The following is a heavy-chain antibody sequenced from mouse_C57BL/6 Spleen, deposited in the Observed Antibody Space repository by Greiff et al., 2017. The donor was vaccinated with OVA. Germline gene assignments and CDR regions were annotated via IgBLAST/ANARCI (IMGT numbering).Heavy chain of an antibody. Sequence: VQLVESGPGLVQPSQSLSITCTVSGFSLTSYGVHWVRQSPGKGLEWLGVIWRGGSTDYNAAFMSRLSITKDNSKSQVFFKMNSLQADDTAIYYCAKKGRDSYWYFDVWGTGTTVTVSS. CDR1: GFSLTSYG. V-gene: IGHV2-5*01. J-gene: IGHJ1*03. CDR2: IWRGGST. CDR3: AKKGRDSYWYFDV.